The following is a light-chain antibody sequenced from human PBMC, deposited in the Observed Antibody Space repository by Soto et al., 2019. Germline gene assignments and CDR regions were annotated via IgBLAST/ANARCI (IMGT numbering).Light chain of an antibody. CDR2: GTS. Sequence: EIVMTQSPATLSVSPGERATLSCRASQSVRDNLAWYQQKPGQAPGLLIYGTSIRATCIPARFSGSGSDTEFTLTISSLQSEDFATYYCHQYDDWPLTFGPGTKVDIK. CDR1: QSVRDN. CDR3: HQYDDWPLT. J-gene: IGKJ3*01. V-gene: IGKV3-15*01.